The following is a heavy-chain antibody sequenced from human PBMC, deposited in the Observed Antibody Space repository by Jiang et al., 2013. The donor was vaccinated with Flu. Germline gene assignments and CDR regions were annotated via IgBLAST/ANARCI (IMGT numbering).Heavy chain of an antibody. CDR3: ARDFFTIFWMVTPDFDY. J-gene: IGHJ4*02. Sequence: VKVSCKASGYTFTGYYMHWVRQAPGQGLEWMGRIQPLTVGGTNYAQKFQGRVTMTRDTSISTAYMELSRLRSDDTAVYYCARDFFTIFWMVTPDFDYWGQGTLVTVSS. V-gene: IGHV1-2*06. CDR1: GYTFTGYY. CDR2: IQPLTVGGT. D-gene: IGHD3-3*01.